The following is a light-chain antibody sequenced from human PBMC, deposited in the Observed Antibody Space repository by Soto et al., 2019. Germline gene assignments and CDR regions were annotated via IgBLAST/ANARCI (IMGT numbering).Light chain of an antibody. CDR3: QQRSNWPPYT. CDR2: DAS. CDR1: QSVSSY. V-gene: IGKV3-11*01. Sequence: EIVLTQSPATLSLSPGERATLSCRASQSVSSYLAWYQQKPGQAPRLLIYDASNRATGIPDRFSGSGSVTDFTLTISSLDPEDFAVYYCQQRSNWPPYTFGQGTKLEIK. J-gene: IGKJ2*01.